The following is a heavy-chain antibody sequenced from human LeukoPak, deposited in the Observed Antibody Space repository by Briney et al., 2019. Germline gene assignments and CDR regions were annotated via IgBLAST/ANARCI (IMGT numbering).Heavy chain of an antibody. Sequence: GGSLRLSCAASGFTVSSNYMSWVRQAPGKGLEWVSVIYSGGSTYYADSVKGRFTISRDNSKNTLYLQMNGLRAEDTAVYYCARDQGWEGMGEYWGQGTLVTVSS. V-gene: IGHV3-53*01. CDR2: IYSGGST. CDR1: GFTVSSNY. J-gene: IGHJ4*02. CDR3: ARDQGWEGMGEY. D-gene: IGHD3-16*01.